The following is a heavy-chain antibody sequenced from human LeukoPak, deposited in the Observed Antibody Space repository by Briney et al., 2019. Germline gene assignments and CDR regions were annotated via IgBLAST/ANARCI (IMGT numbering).Heavy chain of an antibody. Sequence: PGRSLRLSCAASGFTFDDYAMHWVRQAPGKGLEWVSGISWNSGGIDYADSVKGRFTISRDNAKNSLYLQMNSLRAEDTALYYCAKENLVRGIDCWGQGTLVTVSS. CDR2: ISWNSGGI. D-gene: IGHD3-10*01. CDR3: AKENLVRGIDC. CDR1: GFTFDDYA. V-gene: IGHV3-9*01. J-gene: IGHJ4*02.